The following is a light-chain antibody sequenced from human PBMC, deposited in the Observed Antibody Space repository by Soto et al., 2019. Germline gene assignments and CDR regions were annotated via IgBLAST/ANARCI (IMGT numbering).Light chain of an antibody. CDR2: TAG. Sequence: QSVLTQPLSASASPAQRVTISCSGGSSNIGSNTVAWYQHLPGTAPPRLIFTAGQRPSGVPGRFSGSKSGTSASLAISGLQSEDEGDYDCSAWDNSLNGYVFGPGTKLTVL. J-gene: IGLJ1*01. V-gene: IGLV1-44*01. CDR1: SSNIGSNT. CDR3: SAWDNSLNGYV.